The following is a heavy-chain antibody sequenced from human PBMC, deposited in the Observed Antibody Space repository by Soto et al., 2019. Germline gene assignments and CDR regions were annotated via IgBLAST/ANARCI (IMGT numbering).Heavy chain of an antibody. CDR3: ARPRPYVGSGSYAFDI. CDR2: ISAYNGNT. V-gene: IGHV1-18*01. J-gene: IGHJ3*02. CDR1: GYTFTSYG. Sequence: QVQLVQSGAEVKKPGASVKVSCKASGYTFTSYGISWVRQAPGQGLEWMGWISAYNGNTNYAQKLQGRVTMTTDTATSTAYMELRSLRSDDTAVYYCARPRPYVGSGSYAFDIWGQGTMVTVSS. D-gene: IGHD3-22*01.